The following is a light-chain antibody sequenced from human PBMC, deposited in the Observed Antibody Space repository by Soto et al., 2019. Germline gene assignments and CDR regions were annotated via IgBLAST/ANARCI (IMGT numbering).Light chain of an antibody. Sequence: QSALTQPASVSGSPGQSITISCTGTSSDVGSYNLVSWYQQHPGKAPKLMIYDVSNRPSGVSNRFSGSKSGNTASLTISGLQAEDEADYYCCSYTSSNSRVFGGGTKLTV. V-gene: IGLV2-14*02. CDR1: SSDVGSYNL. J-gene: IGLJ3*02. CDR2: DVS. CDR3: CSYTSSNSRV.